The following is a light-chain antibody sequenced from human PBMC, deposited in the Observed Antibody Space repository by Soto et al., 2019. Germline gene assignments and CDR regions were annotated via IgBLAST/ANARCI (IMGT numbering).Light chain of an antibody. CDR1: QSINGR. CDR3: QQYKAYPYT. J-gene: IGKJ2*01. Sequence: DIQMTQSPSTLSASIGDRVTITCRASQSINGRLAWYQQKPGRPPKLLIYDVSFLESGVPSRFSGSRSGTDFNLTISSLRPDDFATFYCQQYKAYPYTFGQGTRLDIQ. CDR2: DVS. V-gene: IGKV1-5*01.